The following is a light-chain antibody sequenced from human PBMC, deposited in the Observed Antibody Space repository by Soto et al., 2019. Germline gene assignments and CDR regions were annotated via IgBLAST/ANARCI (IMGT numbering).Light chain of an antibody. Sequence: DIVMTQSPDSLAVSLGERATINCKSSQSVLFSSNNKNYLAWYQQKPGQPPKLLIYWASTRNSGVPDRFSGSGSGTDFSLTISSVQAEDVVVYYSHEYLSTADTFGQGTKLEIK. CDR3: HEYLSTADT. V-gene: IGKV4-1*01. CDR1: QSVLFSSNNKNY. J-gene: IGKJ2*01. CDR2: WAS.